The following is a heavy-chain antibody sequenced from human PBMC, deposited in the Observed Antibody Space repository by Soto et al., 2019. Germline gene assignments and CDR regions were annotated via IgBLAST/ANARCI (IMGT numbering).Heavy chain of an antibody. CDR2: ISSSSSYI. V-gene: IGHV3-21*01. CDR1: GFTFSSYS. CDR3: AREGGMDPYYYYGMDV. D-gene: IGHD1-26*01. J-gene: IGHJ6*02. Sequence: PGGSLRLSCAASGFTFSSYSMNWVRQAPGKGLEWVSSISSSSSYIYYADSVKGRFTISRDNAKNSLYLQMNSLRAEDTAVYYCAREGGMDPYYYYGMDVWGQGTTVTVS.